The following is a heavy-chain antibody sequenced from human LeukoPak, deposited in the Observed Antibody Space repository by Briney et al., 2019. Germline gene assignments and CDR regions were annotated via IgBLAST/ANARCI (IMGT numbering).Heavy chain of an antibody. CDR2: ISYDGSIK. CDR3: AKRRGLELLYYYYMDV. V-gene: IGHV3-30*18. Sequence: GGSLRLSCAASGFTFSSYAMSWVRQAPGKGLEWVALISYDGSIKYYADSVKGRFTISRDNSKNTLFLQMNSLRAEDTAVYYCAKRRGLELLYYYYMDVWGKGTTVTVSS. D-gene: IGHD1-7*01. CDR1: GFTFSSYA. J-gene: IGHJ6*03.